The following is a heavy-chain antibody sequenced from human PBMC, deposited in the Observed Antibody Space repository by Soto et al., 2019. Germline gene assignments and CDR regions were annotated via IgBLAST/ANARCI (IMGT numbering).Heavy chain of an antibody. CDR3: AFGPGGFREVILAY. Sequence: SETLSLTCTVSGGSMNNYYWSWIRQAPGKGLQYIGYISYMGTTNYNPSLKSRVTISVDTSKNQFSLKLSSVTAADTAVYYCAFGPGGFREVILAYCGQGTLVTVSS. D-gene: IGHD3-16*02. V-gene: IGHV4-59*12. CDR2: ISYMGTT. J-gene: IGHJ4*02. CDR1: GGSMNNYY.